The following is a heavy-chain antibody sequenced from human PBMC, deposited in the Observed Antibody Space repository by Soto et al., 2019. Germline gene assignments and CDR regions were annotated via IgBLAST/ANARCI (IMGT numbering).Heavy chain of an antibody. D-gene: IGHD3-16*02. CDR2: IIPIFGTA. CDR3: ARDSPYDYVWGSYRPNGYFDY. CDR1: GGTFSSYA. Sequence: QVQLVQSGAEVKKPGSSVKVSCKASGGTFSSYAISWVRQAPGQGLEWMGGIIPIFGTANYAQKIQGRVTITADESTSTAYMELSSLRSEDTAVYYCARDSPYDYVWGSYRPNGYFDYWGQGTLVTVSS. V-gene: IGHV1-69*01. J-gene: IGHJ4*02.